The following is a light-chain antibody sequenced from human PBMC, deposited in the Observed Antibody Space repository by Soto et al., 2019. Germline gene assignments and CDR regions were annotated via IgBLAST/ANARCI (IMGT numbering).Light chain of an antibody. CDR1: QAISTY. J-gene: IGKJ1*01. V-gene: IGKV1-9*01. Sequence: DIQLTQSPSLLSASVGDRVTITCRASQAISTYLAWYQQKPGRAPKLLVYAASSLQGGVPLMFSGSGSGTEFTLTISRLQPEDFATYYCQHLNSYPRTFGQGTEVEIK. CDR2: AAS. CDR3: QHLNSYPRT.